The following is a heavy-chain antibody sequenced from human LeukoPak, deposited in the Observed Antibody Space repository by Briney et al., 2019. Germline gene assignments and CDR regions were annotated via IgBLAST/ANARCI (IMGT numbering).Heavy chain of an antibody. Sequence: GGSLRLSCAASGFTFSSYAMSWVRQTPGKGLEWVSAISGSGGSTYYADSVKGRFTISRDNSKNTLYLQMNSLRAEDTAVYYCAFRGRVTMIVETFDYWGQGTLVTVSS. CDR1: GFTFSSYA. CDR3: AFRGRVTMIVETFDY. D-gene: IGHD3-22*01. V-gene: IGHV3-23*01. J-gene: IGHJ4*02. CDR2: ISGSGGST.